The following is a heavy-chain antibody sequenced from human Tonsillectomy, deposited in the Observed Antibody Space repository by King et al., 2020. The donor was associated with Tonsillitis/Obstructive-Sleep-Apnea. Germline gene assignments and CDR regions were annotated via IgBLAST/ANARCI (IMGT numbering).Heavy chain of an antibody. CDR2: IRSKAYGGTT. Sequence: VQLVESGGGLVQPGRSLRLSCTASGFTFGDYAMSWVRQAPGKGLEWVGFIRSKAYGGTTEYAASVKGRFTISRDDSKSIAYLQMNSLKTEDTAVCYCTRASITMVRGFFDIWGQGTMVTVSS. J-gene: IGHJ3*02. V-gene: IGHV3-49*04. CDR3: TRASITMVRGFFDI. CDR1: GFTFGDYA. D-gene: IGHD3-10*01.